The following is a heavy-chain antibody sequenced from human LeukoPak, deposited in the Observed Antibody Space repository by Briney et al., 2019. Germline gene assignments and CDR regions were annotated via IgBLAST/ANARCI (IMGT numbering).Heavy chain of an antibody. D-gene: IGHD3-10*01. CDR3: ATGGGAY. CDR1: GFTFSNYW. V-gene: IGHV3-7*01. J-gene: IGHJ4*02. CDR2: IDKDGSEK. Sequence: PGGSLRLSCTVSGFTFSNYWMRWVRQAPGKGLEWVASIDKDGSEKRYVDSAKGRFTISRDNTKNSVYLQMNSLRAEDTAVYYCATGGGAYWGQGTLVTVSS.